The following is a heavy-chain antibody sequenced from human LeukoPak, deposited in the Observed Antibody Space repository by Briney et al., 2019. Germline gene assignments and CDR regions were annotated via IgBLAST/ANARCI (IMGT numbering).Heavy chain of an antibody. Sequence: SVKVSCKASGGTFSSYAISWVRQAPGQGLEWMGGIIPIFGTANYAQKFQGGVTITADESTSTAYMELSSLRSEDTAVYYCARKLTYYYDSSGYYGNWFDPWGQGTLVTVSS. V-gene: IGHV1-69*13. CDR3: ARKLTYYYDSSGYYGNWFDP. CDR1: GGTFSSYA. CDR2: IIPIFGTA. J-gene: IGHJ5*02. D-gene: IGHD3-22*01.